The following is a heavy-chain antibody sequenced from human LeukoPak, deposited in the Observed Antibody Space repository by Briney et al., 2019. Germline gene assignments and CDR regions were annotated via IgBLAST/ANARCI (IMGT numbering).Heavy chain of an antibody. CDR2: MNPNSDYP. CDR3: AREIDGDYDSDAFDF. D-gene: IGHD4-17*01. V-gene: IGHV1-8*01. CDR1: GYTFPNYD. Sequence: ASVKVSCKASGYTFPNYDIHWVRQATGQGPEWMGWMNPNSDYPGYAQKFQGRITMTRNTSISTAYMELSSLTSEDTAVYYCAREIDGDYDSDAFDFWGQGTMVTVSS. J-gene: IGHJ3*01.